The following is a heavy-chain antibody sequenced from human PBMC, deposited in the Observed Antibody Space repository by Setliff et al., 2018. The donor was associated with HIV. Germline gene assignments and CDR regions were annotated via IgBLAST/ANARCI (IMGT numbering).Heavy chain of an antibody. J-gene: IGHJ4*02. CDR1: GDSISNYY. Sequence: ETLSLTCTVSGDSISNYYWSWVRQPPGKGLEWIGYIYTTGSTNYNPSLKSRVTMSVDTSKNQFSLRLTSVTAADTAVYYCARHSPSDYWGQGTLVTVSS. V-gene: IGHV4-4*09. CDR2: IYTTGST. CDR3: ARHSPSDY.